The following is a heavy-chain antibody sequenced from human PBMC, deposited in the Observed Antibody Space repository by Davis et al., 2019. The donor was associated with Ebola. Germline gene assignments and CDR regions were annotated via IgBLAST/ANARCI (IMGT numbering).Heavy chain of an antibody. J-gene: IGHJ4*02. V-gene: IGHV4-61*01. CDR2: IYYSGST. Sequence: PSETLSLTCTVSGGSVSSGSYYWSWIRQPPGKGLEWIGYIYYSGSTNYNPSLKSRVTISVDTSKNQFSLKLSSVTAADTAVYYCARYGPWGIGFDYWGLGTLVTVSS. CDR3: ARYGPWGIGFDY. D-gene: IGHD3-16*01. CDR1: GGSVSSGSYY.